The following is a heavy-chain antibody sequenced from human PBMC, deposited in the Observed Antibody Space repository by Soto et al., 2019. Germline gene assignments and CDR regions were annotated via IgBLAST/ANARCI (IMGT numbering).Heavy chain of an antibody. CDR1: GGSLSNNDY. V-gene: IGHV4-39*02. D-gene: IGHD6-19*01. CDR2: TFYGGTT. Sequence: QLQVQESGPGLVKPSETLSLTCSVSGGSLSNNDYWAWIRQPPGKGLEWVGSTFYGGTTYYSPSLKSRLSISVDASKNHFSLKLSSVTAADTAVYYCAKVGGWDYYYYLDVWGKGTTVTVSS. J-gene: IGHJ6*03. CDR3: AKVGGWDYYYYLDV.